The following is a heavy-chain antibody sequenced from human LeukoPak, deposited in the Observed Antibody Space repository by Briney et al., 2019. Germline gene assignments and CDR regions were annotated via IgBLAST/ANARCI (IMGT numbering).Heavy chain of an antibody. CDR1: GGTFSSYA. V-gene: IGHV1-69*01. J-gene: IGHJ6*02. CDR3: TRALRPYSDHYYYGMDV. CDR2: IIPIFGTA. Sequence: SVTVSCKASGGTFSSYAISWVRQAPGQGLEWMGGIIPIFGTANYAQKFQGRVTITADESTSTAYMELSSLRSEDTAVYYCTRALRPYSDHYYYGMDVWGQGTTVTVSS. D-gene: IGHD4-17*01.